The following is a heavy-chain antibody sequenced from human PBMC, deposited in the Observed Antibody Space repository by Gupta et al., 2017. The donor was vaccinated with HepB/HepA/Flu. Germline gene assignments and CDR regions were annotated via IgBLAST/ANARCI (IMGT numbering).Heavy chain of an antibody. J-gene: IGHJ4*02. CDR2: IIPIFVRA. CDR1: GGTFSSYA. V-gene: IGHV1-69*06. D-gene: IGHD1-26*01. CDR3: ARVRVGSCHY. Sequence: VQLVQSGAEGEMPGSSVKVCCRPSGGTFSSYAISWVRRAPGQGLEWMGGIIPIFVRANYAQKFQSRVTINGEKSTGTAYMELSSXRSEDTAVXYCARVRVGSCHYWGQGTLVTVSS.